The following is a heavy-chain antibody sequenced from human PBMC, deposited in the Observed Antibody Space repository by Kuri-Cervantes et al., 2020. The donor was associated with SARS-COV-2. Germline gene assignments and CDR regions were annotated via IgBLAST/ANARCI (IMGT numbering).Heavy chain of an antibody. CDR2: ISYDGSNK. V-gene: IGHV3-30*07. CDR3: ASKRGIGTPFDY. Sequence: GGSLRLSCAASGFTFSSYAMHWVRQAPGKGLEWVAVISYDGSNKYCADSVKGRFTISRDNSKNTLYLQTNSLRAEDTAVYYCASKRGIGTPFDYWGQGTLVTVSS. D-gene: IGHD1-1*01. CDR1: GFTFSSYA. J-gene: IGHJ4*02.